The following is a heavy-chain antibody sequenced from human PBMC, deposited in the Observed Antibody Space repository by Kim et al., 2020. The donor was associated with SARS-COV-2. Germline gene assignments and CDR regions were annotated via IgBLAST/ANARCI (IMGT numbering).Heavy chain of an antibody. CDR3: ATDSTLYYASSGYWYGM. Sequence: GGSLRLSCAASGFTFSSYAMHWVRQAPGKGLEWVAVISYDGSNKYYADSVKGRFTISRDNSKNTLYLQMNSLRAEDTAVYYCATDSTLYYASSGYWYGM. CDR2: ISYDGSNK. D-gene: IGHD3-22*01. CDR1: GFTFSSYA. J-gene: IGHJ6*01. V-gene: IGHV3-30*04.